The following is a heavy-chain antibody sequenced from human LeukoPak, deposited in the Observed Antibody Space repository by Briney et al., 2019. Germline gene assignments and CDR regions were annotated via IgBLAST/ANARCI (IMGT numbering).Heavy chain of an antibody. CDR1: GFTFSSYS. Sequence: GGSLRLSCAASGFTFSSYSMNWVRQAPGKGLEWVSSISSSSSYIYYADSVKGRFTTSRDNAKNSLYLQMNSLRAEDTAVYYCARAYQLPTSRRPYYFDYWGQGTLVTVSS. J-gene: IGHJ4*02. CDR3: ARAYQLPTSRRPYYFDY. V-gene: IGHV3-21*01. CDR2: ISSSSSYI. D-gene: IGHD2-2*01.